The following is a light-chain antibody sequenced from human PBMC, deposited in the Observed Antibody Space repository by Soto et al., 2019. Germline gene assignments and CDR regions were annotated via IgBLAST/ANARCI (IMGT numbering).Light chain of an antibody. CDR1: QIISRW. CDR3: QQYDSDPT. J-gene: IGKJ1*01. CDR2: DGY. Sequence: DIQMRRLPSPLPASVGDRVTITFRASQIISRWLAWYQRKPGKAPKLLIYDGYHLQSGVPSRFSGSGSGTEFTLTISSLLPEDFATYYCQQYDSDPTFGQGTKVDIK. V-gene: IGKV1-5*01.